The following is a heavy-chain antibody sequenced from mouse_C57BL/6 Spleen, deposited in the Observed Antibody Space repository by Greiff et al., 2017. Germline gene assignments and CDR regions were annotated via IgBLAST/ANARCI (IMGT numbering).Heavy chain of an antibody. Sequence: QVQLQQPGAELVKPGASVKLSCKASGYTFTSYWMQWVKQRPGQGLEWIGEIDPSDSYTNYNQKFKGKATLTVDTSSSTAYMQLSSLTSEDSAVYCCARKVYSRGYFDYWGQGTTLTVSS. CDR3: ARKVYSRGYFDY. D-gene: IGHD1-1*01. CDR2: IDPSDSYT. J-gene: IGHJ2*01. CDR1: GYTFTSYW. V-gene: IGHV1-50*01.